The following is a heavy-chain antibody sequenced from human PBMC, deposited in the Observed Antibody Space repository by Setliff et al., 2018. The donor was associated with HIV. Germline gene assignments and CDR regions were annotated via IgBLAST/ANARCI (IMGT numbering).Heavy chain of an antibody. CDR2: IYHTGIT. CDR3: TRDLNLPGGEDFDT. CDR1: GGSITRTPYY. J-gene: IGHJ3*02. Sequence: SETLSLTCTVSGGSITRTPYYWGWIRQPPGKGLEWIGSIYHTGITYDNPSPKSRVTISVDTSKNQISLRLSSVTAADTAVYYCTRDLNLPGGEDFDTWGQGTLVTVSS. D-gene: IGHD2-2*01. V-gene: IGHV4-39*02.